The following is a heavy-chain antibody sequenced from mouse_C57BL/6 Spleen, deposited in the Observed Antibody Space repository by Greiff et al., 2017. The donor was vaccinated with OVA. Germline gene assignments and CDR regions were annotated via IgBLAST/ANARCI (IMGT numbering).Heavy chain of an antibody. CDR1: GYAFSSYW. Sequence: VQLQQSGAELVKPGASVKISCKASGYAFSSYWLNWVKQRPGKGLEWIGQIYPGDGDTNYNGKFKGKATLTADKSSSTAYMQLSSLTSEDSAVYFCARRYDYEGTWFAYWGQGTLVTVSA. D-gene: IGHD2-4*01. J-gene: IGHJ3*01. CDR3: ARRYDYEGTWFAY. V-gene: IGHV1-80*01. CDR2: IYPGDGDT.